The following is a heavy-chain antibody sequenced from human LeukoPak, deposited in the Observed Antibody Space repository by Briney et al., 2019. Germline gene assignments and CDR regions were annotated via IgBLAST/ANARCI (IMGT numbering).Heavy chain of an antibody. CDR3: ARGRDYYDSTVVGLDFDY. D-gene: IGHD3-22*01. Sequence: GASVKVSCKASGYTFTSYDINWVRQATGQGLEWMGWMNPNSGNTGYAQKFQGRVTMTRDTSISTAYMELSSLRSEDTAVYYCARGRDYYDSTVVGLDFDYWGQGTLVTVSS. CDR1: GYTFTSYD. V-gene: IGHV1-8*01. CDR2: MNPNSGNT. J-gene: IGHJ4*02.